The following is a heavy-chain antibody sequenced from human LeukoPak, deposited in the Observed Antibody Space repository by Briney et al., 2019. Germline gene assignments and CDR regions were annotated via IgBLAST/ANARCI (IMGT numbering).Heavy chain of an antibody. V-gene: IGHV3-7*01. D-gene: IGHD3-22*01. CDR2: IKQDGSEK. J-gene: IGHJ3*02. Sequence: GGSLRLSCAASGFTFSSYWMTWVRQAPGKGLEWVANIKQDGSEKYYVDSVKGRFTISRDNAKNSLYLQMNSLRAEDTAVYYCARDHEIGAFDIRGQGTMVTVSS. CDR1: GFTFSSYW. CDR3: ARDHEIGAFDI.